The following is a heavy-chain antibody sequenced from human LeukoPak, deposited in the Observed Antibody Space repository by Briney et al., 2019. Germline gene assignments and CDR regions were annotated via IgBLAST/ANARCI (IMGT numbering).Heavy chain of an antibody. CDR3: ARDKGLGRYFGREGGAFDI. V-gene: IGHV1-2*02. Sequence: ASVKVSCKASGYTLTRYYMHWVRQAPGHGLEWRGWINPNRGGTNYAQKFQGRVTMTRDTSISTAYMELSRLRSDDTAGYYCARDKGLGRYFGREGGAFDIWGQGTMVTVSS. CDR2: INPNRGGT. D-gene: IGHD3-9*01. J-gene: IGHJ3*02. CDR1: GYTLTRYY.